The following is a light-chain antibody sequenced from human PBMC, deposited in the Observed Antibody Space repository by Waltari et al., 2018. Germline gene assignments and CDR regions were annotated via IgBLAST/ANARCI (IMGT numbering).Light chain of an antibody. J-gene: IGLJ2*01. CDR3: ASWDGSMNGDWV. Sequence: QSVLTQPPAASGTPGQRVTPSCSGDNSNIGTNSVHWYHHVPAAPPTLLVFRNKQRPSGVPDRFSGSKSGTSASLAITGLRSEDEAVYYCASWDGSMNGDWVFGGGTTLTVL. CDR2: RNK. CDR1: NSNIGTNS. V-gene: IGLV1-44*01.